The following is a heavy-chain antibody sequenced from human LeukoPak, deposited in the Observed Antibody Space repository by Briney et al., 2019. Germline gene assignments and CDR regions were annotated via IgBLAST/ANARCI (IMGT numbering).Heavy chain of an antibody. CDR2: IYHSGNT. Sequence: SETLSLTCTVSGYSISSGYYWGWIRQPPGKGLEWIANIYHSGNTYYNPSLKSRVTISVDTSKNQFSLKLSSVTAADTAVYYCARRRNRTYYYDSSGSRAGFDPWGQGTLVTVSS. V-gene: IGHV4-38-2*02. J-gene: IGHJ5*02. CDR1: GYSISSGYY. CDR3: ARRRNRTYYYDSSGSRAGFDP. D-gene: IGHD3-22*01.